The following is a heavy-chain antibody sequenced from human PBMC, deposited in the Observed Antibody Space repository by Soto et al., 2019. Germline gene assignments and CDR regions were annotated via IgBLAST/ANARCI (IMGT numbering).Heavy chain of an antibody. D-gene: IGHD3-22*01. V-gene: IGHV3-23*01. CDR2: ISGSGGST. J-gene: IGHJ4*02. CDR3: AKDNRLRYDHDSSGLY. CDR1: GFTFSSYA. Sequence: EVQLLESGGGLVQPGGSLRLSCAASGFTFSSYAMSWVRQAPGKGLEWVSAISGSGGSTYYADSVKGRFTISRDNSKNTLYLQMNSRRAEDTAVYYCAKDNRLRYDHDSSGLYWGQGTLVTVSS.